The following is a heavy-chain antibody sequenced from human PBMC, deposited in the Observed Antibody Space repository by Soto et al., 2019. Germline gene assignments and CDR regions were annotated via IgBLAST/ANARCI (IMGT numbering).Heavy chain of an antibody. J-gene: IGHJ6*02. V-gene: IGHV1-69*01. CDR3: ARGSNRYSSSSPYGMDV. Sequence: SVKVSCKASGGTFSSYAISWVRQAPVQGLEWMGGIIPIFGTANYAQKFQGRVTITADESTSTAYMELSSLRSEDTAVYYCARGSNRYSSSSPYGMDVWGQGTTVTVSS. CDR2: IIPIFGTA. CDR1: GGTFSSYA. D-gene: IGHD6-6*01.